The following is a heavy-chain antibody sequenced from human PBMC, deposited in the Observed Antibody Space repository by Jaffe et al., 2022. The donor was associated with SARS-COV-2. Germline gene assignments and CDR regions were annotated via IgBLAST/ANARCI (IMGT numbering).Heavy chain of an antibody. CDR1: GFTFSTYG. Sequence: QVQLVESGGGVVQPGRSLRLSCAASGFTFSTYGMHWVRQAPGKGLEWVAVISFDGTNKYYAESVKGRFTISRDNSKNTLYLQMNSLRAEDTAVYYCAKAIGYCSSTSCHREHYYYYGMDVWGQGTTVTVSS. CDR2: ISFDGTNK. D-gene: IGHD2-2*01. CDR3: AKAIGYCSSTSCHREHYYYYGMDV. J-gene: IGHJ6*02. V-gene: IGHV3-30*18.